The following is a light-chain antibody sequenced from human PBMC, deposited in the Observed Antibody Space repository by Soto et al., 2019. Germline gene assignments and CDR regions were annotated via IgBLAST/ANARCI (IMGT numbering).Light chain of an antibody. CDR2: STN. CDR1: SGSVSTSYY. J-gene: IGLJ2*01. Sequence: QSVVTQEPSFSVSPGGTVTLTCGLSSGSVSTSYYPSWYQQTPGQAPRTLIYSTNTRSSGVPDRFSGSILGNKAALTITGAHADDESVYYCVLYMGSGISVFGGGTKLTVL. CDR3: VLYMGSGISV. V-gene: IGLV8-61*01.